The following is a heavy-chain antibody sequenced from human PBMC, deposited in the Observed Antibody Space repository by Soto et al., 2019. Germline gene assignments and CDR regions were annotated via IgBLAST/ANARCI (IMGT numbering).Heavy chain of an antibody. J-gene: IGHJ4*02. D-gene: IGHD2-2*01. V-gene: IGHV5-51*01. CDR2: SYPAGSET. CDR3: ARGPPAAR. CDR1: GYNFTDYW. Sequence: GESLKISWKASGYNFTDYWIDWVRQMPGKGLEWMATSYPAGSETSYSPSFQGQVTISADKSISTAYLQWSSLKASDSAMYYCARGPPAARWGQGTLVTVSS.